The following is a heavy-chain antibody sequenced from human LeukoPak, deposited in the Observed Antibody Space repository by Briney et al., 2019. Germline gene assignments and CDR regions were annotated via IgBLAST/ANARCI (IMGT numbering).Heavy chain of an antibody. CDR3: ARDSGFWLY. CDR2: IYFSGDT. Sequence: SETLSLTCTVSGDSISSGGHYWGWIRQTPGKRLEWIGNIYFSGDTSYNPSLKSRRTMSVDTCKNQLFLNLDSVTAADTAVYYCARDSGFWLYWGQGTLVTVSS. D-gene: IGHD3-22*01. CDR1: GDSISSGGHY. V-gene: IGHV4-39*07. J-gene: IGHJ4*02.